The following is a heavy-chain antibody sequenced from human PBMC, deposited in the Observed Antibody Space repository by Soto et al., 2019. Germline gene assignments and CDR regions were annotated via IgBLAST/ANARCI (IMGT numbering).Heavy chain of an antibody. Sequence: GGSLRLSCAASGFPFTGYAMSCVRQAPGKWLEWASAISGHGDATFYADSVKGRFTISRDNSKNTLYLHMNSLRAEDTALYYCANSRVSMVRGLIIIPNYWGQGTMGTVSS. CDR3: ANSRVSMVRGLIIIPNY. CDR2: ISGHGDAT. J-gene: IGHJ4*02. D-gene: IGHD3-10*01. CDR1: GFPFTGYA. V-gene: IGHV3-23*01.